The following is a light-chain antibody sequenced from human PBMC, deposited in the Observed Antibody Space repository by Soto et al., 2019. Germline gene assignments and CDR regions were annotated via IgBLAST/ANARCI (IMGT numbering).Light chain of an antibody. Sequence: QSALTQPASVSGSPGQSNTISCTRASSDVGGFDHVSWYQQHPGKVPRLLIYDVSSRPSGVSDRFSGSKSGNTASLTISGLQAEDEADYYCNSFTTTNTYVFGTGTKVTVL. CDR2: DVS. V-gene: IGLV2-14*03. CDR3: NSFTTTNTYV. CDR1: SSDVGGFDH. J-gene: IGLJ1*01.